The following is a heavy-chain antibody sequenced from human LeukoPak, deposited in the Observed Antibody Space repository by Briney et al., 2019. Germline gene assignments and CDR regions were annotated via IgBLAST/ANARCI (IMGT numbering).Heavy chain of an antibody. J-gene: IGHJ3*02. Sequence: ASVKVSCKASGYTFTSYGISWVRQAPGQGLEWMGWISAYNGNTNYAQKLQGRVTMTTDTSTSTAYMELRSLRSDDTAVCYCASRGDGYENYAFGIWGQGTMVTVSS. CDR2: ISAYNGNT. CDR1: GYTFTSYG. CDR3: ASRGDGYENYAFGI. V-gene: IGHV1-18*01. D-gene: IGHD5-24*01.